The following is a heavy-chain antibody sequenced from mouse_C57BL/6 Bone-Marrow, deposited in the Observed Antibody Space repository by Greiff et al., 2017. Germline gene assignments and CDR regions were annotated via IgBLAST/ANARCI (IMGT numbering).Heavy chain of an antibody. Sequence: VQLQQPGGELVKPGASVKLSCKASGYTFTSYWMHWVKQRPGQGLEWIGMIHPNSGSTNYNEKFKSKATLTVDKSSSTAYMQLSSLTSEDSAVYYCARWLYDYPFDYWGQGTTLTVSS. CDR1: GYTFTSYW. J-gene: IGHJ2*01. CDR3: ARWLYDYPFDY. V-gene: IGHV1-64*01. D-gene: IGHD2-4*01. CDR2: IHPNSGST.